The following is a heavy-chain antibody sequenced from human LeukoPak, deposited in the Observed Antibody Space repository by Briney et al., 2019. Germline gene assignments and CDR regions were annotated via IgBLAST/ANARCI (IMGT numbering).Heavy chain of an antibody. J-gene: IGHJ4*02. V-gene: IGHV6-1*01. CDR3: ARGVAGRTDY. Sequence: SQTLSLTCAIPGDSVSSNSAAWNWIRQSPSRGLEWLGRTYYRSKWYDYAVSVKSRIAINPDTSKNQFSLQLNSVTPEDTAVYNCARGVAGRTDYWGQGTLVTVSS. D-gene: IGHD6-19*01. CDR2: TYYRSKWY. CDR1: GDSVSSNSAA.